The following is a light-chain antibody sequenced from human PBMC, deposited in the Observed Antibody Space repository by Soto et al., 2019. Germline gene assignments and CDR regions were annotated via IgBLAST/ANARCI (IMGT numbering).Light chain of an antibody. Sequence: QSVLTQPASVSGSPGQSITISCTGTSSDVGGYNYVSWYQQHPGKAPKFMIYDVSNRPSGVSNRFSGSKSGNTASLTTSGLQAEDEADYYCSSYTTSNTRQIVFGTGTKVTV. CDR1: SSDVGGYNY. J-gene: IGLJ1*01. CDR2: DVS. CDR3: SSYTTSNTRQIV. V-gene: IGLV2-14*01.